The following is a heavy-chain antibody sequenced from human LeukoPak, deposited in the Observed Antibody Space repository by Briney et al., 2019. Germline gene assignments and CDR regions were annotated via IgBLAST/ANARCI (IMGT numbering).Heavy chain of an antibody. Sequence: ASVKVSCKASGYTFTSYDINWVRQATGQGFEWMGWMNPNSGNTGYAQEFQGRVTMTRNTSISTAYMELSSLRSEDTAVYYCARGGLSRDWFDPWGQGTLVTVSS. CDR1: GYTFTSYD. CDR2: MNPNSGNT. V-gene: IGHV1-8*01. D-gene: IGHD3-16*01. CDR3: ARGGLSRDWFDP. J-gene: IGHJ5*02.